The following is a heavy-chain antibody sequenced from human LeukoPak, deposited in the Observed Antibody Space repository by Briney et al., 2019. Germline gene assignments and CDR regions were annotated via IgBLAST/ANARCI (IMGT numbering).Heavy chain of an antibody. CDR3: TRGYSYGYY. CDR2: ISSKAYGGTT. J-gene: IGHJ4*02. CDR1: GFTFSSYA. V-gene: IGHV3-49*04. Sequence: GGSLRLSCAASGFTFSSYAMSWVRQAPGKGLEWVGFISSKAYGGTTEYAASVKGRFTISRVDSKSIVFLQMNSLKTEDTAVYYCTRGYSYGYYWGQGTLVTVSS. D-gene: IGHD5-18*01.